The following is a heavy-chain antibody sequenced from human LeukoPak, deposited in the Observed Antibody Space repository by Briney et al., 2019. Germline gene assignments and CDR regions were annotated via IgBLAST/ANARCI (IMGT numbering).Heavy chain of an antibody. D-gene: IGHD3-22*01. V-gene: IGHV3-7*03. Sequence: GGSLRLSCAASGFTFSRYWMSWVSQVPRKGLEWVANIKQDGSERYYVDSVKGRFTISRDNAKNSLYLEMNSLRSEDTAVYYCARDKGDYDRSSSLFVFGGQGSLVTVSS. J-gene: IGHJ4*02. CDR2: IKQDGSER. CDR3: ARDKGDYDRSSSLFVF. CDR1: GFTFSRYW.